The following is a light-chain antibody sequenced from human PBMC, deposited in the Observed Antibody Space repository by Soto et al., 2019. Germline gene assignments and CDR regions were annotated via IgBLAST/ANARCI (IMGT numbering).Light chain of an antibody. V-gene: IGKV1-16*02. CDR1: QGISNS. J-gene: IGKJ2*02. Sequence: DIQMTQSPSSLSASVGDRVTITCRASQGISNSLAWFQLKPGEAPKSLIYAATVLQRGVPSKFSGSASGTDFTLTINSLHPDDFASYYCQQYHDYPRTFGQGTKLELK. CDR3: QQYHDYPRT. CDR2: AAT.